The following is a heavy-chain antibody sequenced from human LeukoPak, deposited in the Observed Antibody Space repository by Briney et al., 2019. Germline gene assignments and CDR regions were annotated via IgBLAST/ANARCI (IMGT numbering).Heavy chain of an antibody. D-gene: IGHD6-6*01. J-gene: IGHJ6*03. CDR1: GGSISNKY. CDR2: IFYSGNT. V-gene: IGHV4-59*01. CDR3: ARDWGVGGRPGYMDV. Sequence: SETLSLTCTVSGGSISNKYWSWIRQPPGKGLEWIGYIFYSGNTNYNPSLKSRVTILVDTSKNQVSLKLSSVTAADTAVYFCARDWGVGGRPGYMDVWGKGTTVTVSS.